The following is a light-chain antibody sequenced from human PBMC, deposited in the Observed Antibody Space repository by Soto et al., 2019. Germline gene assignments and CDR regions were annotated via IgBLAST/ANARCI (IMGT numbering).Light chain of an antibody. Sequence: EILMTQSPATLSLSPGERATLSCRASQSVSSYLAWYQQRPGQAPRLLIYDASNRATGVPARFSGSGSGTDFTLTISSLEPEDFAVYYCQQRSSWPPTFGQGARLEI. V-gene: IGKV3-11*01. CDR3: QQRSSWPPT. CDR1: QSVSSY. J-gene: IGKJ5*01. CDR2: DAS.